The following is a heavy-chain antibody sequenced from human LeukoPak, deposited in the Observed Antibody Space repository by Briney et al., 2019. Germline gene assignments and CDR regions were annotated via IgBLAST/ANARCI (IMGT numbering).Heavy chain of an antibody. J-gene: IGHJ4*02. CDR3: AGSGYYRDFDY. V-gene: IGHV3-48*03. D-gene: IGHD3-22*01. Sequence: PGGSLRLSCAASGFTFSTYEMNWVRQAPGKGLEWVSYISSSGSTIYYADSVKGRFTISRDNAKNSMYLQMNSLRAEDTAVYYRAGSGYYRDFDYWGQGTLVTVSS. CDR2: ISSSGSTI. CDR1: GFTFSTYE.